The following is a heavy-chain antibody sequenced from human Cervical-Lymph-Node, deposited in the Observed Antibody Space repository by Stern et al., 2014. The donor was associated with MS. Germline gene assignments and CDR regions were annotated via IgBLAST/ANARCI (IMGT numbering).Heavy chain of an antibody. CDR3: ARDQGGIADS. D-gene: IGHD6-13*01. V-gene: IGHV1-69*01. CDR2: LTPMFGTS. Sequence: VQLVESEAEVKKPGSSVKVSCKASGGSFSMDSISWVRQAPGPGLEWMGGLTPMFGTSNSAQKFQGRVTTTADVSTSTAYMELTSLRSEDTAVYFCARDQGGIADSWGQGTLVIVSS. CDR1: GGSFSMDS. J-gene: IGHJ4*02.